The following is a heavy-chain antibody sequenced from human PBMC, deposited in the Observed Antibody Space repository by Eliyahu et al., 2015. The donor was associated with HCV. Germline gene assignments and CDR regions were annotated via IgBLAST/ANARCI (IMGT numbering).Heavy chain of an antibody. Sequence: EVQLLESGGALVQPGGSLRLSCAAXGFTXGXYAMSWIRQAPGXGLEWVSAISGSGANTYYADSVKGRFTFSRDNSKNTLSLQMNSLRAEDTAIYYCAKDQGLGGGSTFDYWGQGTLVTVSS. V-gene: IGHV3-23*01. D-gene: IGHD2-15*01. CDR2: ISGSGANT. CDR1: GFTXGXYA. J-gene: IGHJ4*02. CDR3: AKDQGLGGGSTFDY.